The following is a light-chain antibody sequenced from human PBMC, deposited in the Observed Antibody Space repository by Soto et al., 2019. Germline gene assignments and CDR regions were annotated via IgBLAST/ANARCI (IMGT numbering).Light chain of an antibody. Sequence: SVLTQPASVSWSPGRSITISCTGTSSDVGGYNYVSWYQQHPGKAPKLMIYDVSNRPSGVSNRFSGSKSGNTASLTISGLQAEDEADYYCSSYTSSRYVFGTGTKSPS. CDR1: SSDVGGYNY. V-gene: IGLV2-14*01. J-gene: IGLJ1*01. CDR3: SSYTSSRYV. CDR2: DVS.